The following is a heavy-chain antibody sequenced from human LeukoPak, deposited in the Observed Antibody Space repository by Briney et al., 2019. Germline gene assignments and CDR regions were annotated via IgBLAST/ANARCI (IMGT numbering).Heavy chain of an antibody. Sequence: GGSLRLSCVDSGLTFSNHAVKWVRQAPGKGLGWVSAISGRGIITSADSGKGRFTISRDNPKNTLYLKMTSLRPEAPAVSYWAKVASPTYCYYGMDVWGQGTTVTVSS. CDR3: AKVASPTYCYYGMDV. V-gene: IGHV3-23*01. J-gene: IGHJ6*02. CDR2: ISGRGIIT. CDR1: GLTFSNHA.